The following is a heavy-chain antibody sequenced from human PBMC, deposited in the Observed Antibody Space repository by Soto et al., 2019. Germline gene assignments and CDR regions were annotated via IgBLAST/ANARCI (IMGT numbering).Heavy chain of an antibody. J-gene: IGHJ4*02. CDR3: ARDVSLDY. D-gene: IGHD2-8*01. V-gene: IGHV3-66*01. Sequence: GGSLRLSCAASGFTVSSNYMSWVSQDQGKGLEWVSVIYSGGSTYYADSVKGRFTISRDNSKNTLYLQMNSLRAEDTAVYYCARDVSLDYWGQGTLVTVSS. CDR2: IYSGGST. CDR1: GFTVSSNY.